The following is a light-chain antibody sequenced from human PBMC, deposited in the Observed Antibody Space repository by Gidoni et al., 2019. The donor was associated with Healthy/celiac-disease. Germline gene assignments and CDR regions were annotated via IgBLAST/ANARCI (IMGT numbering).Light chain of an antibody. Sequence: EIVLTQSPGTLSLFPGERATLYCRASQSVSSSYLALYQQKPGQAPRLLIDGASSRATGIPDRFSGSGSGTDFTLTSSRLEPEDFAVYYCQQYGSSRWTFGQGTKVEIK. CDR2: GAS. J-gene: IGKJ1*01. V-gene: IGKV3-20*01. CDR3: QQYGSSRWT. CDR1: QSVSSSY.